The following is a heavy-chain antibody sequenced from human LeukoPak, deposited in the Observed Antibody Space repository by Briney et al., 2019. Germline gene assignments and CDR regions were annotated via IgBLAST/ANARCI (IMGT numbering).Heavy chain of an antibody. Sequence: GGSLRPSCAASGFTFSSYAMSWVRQAPGKGLEWVSAISGSGGSTYYADSVKGRFTISRDNSKNTLYLQMNSLRAEDTAVYYCAKVWYYDSSGLFDYWGQGTLVTVSS. V-gene: IGHV3-23*01. CDR3: AKVWYYDSSGLFDY. CDR2: ISGSGGST. CDR1: GFTFSSYA. J-gene: IGHJ4*02. D-gene: IGHD3-22*01.